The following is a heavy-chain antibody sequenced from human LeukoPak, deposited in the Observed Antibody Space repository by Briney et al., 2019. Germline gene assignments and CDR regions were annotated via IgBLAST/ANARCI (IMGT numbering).Heavy chain of an antibody. CDR3: ARDVSWSY. CDR1: GFTFSDYY. CDR2: ISNSGSTK. Sequence: GGSLRLSCAASGFTFSDYYMDWSRQAPGRGLEWVSYISNSGSTKYYADSVKGRFTISRDNAKNSLYLQMNSLTAEDTAVYYCARDVSWSYWGQGALVTVSS. V-gene: IGHV3-11*04. J-gene: IGHJ4*02. D-gene: IGHD6-13*01.